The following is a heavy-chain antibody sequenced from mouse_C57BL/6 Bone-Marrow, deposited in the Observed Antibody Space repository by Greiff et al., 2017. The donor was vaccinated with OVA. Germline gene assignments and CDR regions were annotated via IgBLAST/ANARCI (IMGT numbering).Heavy chain of an antibody. D-gene: IGHD2-2*01. V-gene: IGHV1-53*01. CDR3: ERWVNPYYAMDY. CDR2: INPSNGGT. CDR1: GYTFTSYW. Sequence: VQLQQPGTELVKPGASVKLSCKASGYTFTSYWMHWVKQRPGQGLEWIGNINPSNGGTNYNEKFKSKATLTVDKASSTAYMQLSSLTSEDSAVYYCERWVNPYYAMDYWGQGTSVTVSS. J-gene: IGHJ4*01.